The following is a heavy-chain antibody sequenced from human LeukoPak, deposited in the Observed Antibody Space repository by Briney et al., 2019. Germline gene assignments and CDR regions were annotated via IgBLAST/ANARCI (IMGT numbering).Heavy chain of an antibody. CDR1: GYIFTSYW. CDR2: IYPGDSDT. D-gene: IGHD3-10*01. J-gene: IGHJ6*03. Sequence: GESLKISCKGSGYIFTSYWIGWVRQMPGKGLEWMGIIYPGDSDTRYSPSFQGQVTISADKSISTAYLQWSSLKASDTAMYYCARAYYYGSGSWDYMDVWGKGTTVTVSS. V-gene: IGHV5-51*01. CDR3: ARAYYYGSGSWDYMDV.